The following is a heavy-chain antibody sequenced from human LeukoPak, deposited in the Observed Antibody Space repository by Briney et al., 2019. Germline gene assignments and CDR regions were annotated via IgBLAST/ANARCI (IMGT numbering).Heavy chain of an antibody. V-gene: IGHV3-21*01. J-gene: IGHJ4*02. CDR2: ISSSGTYI. CDR3: AREPTTVSPPG. D-gene: IGHD4-11*01. CDR1: GGSISRSLYY. Sequence: PSETLSLTCTVSGGSISRSLYYWGWIRQPPGKGLEWVSCISSSGTYIYYADSVKGRFTVSRDNAKNSLYLQMNSLRAEDTAVYYCAREPTTVSPPGWGQGTLVTVSS.